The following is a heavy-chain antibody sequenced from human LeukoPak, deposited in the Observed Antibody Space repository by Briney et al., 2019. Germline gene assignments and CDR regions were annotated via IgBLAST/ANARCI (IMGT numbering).Heavy chain of an antibody. D-gene: IGHD6-13*01. CDR2: ISTSSSYI. V-gene: IGHV3-21*01. CDR3: ARGIATAGHFAFDY. J-gene: IGHJ4*02. CDR1: GFTFSSYT. Sequence: GGSLRLSCAASGFTFSSYTVNWVRQGPGKGLEWVSSISTSSSYIHYADSVKGRFTISRDNAKNSLFLQMNSLRAEDTAVYYCARGIATAGHFAFDYWGQGTLVTVSS.